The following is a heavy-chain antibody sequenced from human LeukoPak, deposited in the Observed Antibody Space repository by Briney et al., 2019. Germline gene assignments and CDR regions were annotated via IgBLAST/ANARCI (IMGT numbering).Heavy chain of an antibody. Sequence: PSETLSLTCTVSGGSISSYYWSWIRQPPGKGLEWIGYIYYSGSTNYNPPLKSRVTISVDTSKNQFSLKLSSVTAADTAVYYCARVPRSYYYYYYMDVWGKGTTVTVSS. V-gene: IGHV4-59*01. J-gene: IGHJ6*03. CDR3: ARVPRSYYYYYYMDV. CDR2: IYYSGST. CDR1: GGSISSYY.